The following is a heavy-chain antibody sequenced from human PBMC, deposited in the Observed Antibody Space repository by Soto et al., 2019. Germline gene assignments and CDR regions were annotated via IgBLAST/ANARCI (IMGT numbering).Heavy chain of an antibody. CDR2: IKTDGGTT. Sequence: EVQLVESGGGLVKPGGSLRLSCAASGFTFSNAWMSWVRQAPGKGLEWVGRIKTDGGTTDYAAPVKGRFSMSRDDSKNTVYLQMTSLKTADTAVYYCTTAPDYWGQGTLVTVSS. V-gene: IGHV3-15*01. CDR3: TTAPDY. J-gene: IGHJ4*02. CDR1: GFTFSNAW.